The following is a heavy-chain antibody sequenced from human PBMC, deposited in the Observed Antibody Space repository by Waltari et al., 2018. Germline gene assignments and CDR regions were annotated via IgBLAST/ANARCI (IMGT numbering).Heavy chain of an antibody. J-gene: IGHJ6*02. CDR3: ARSTGTSYDSYYKGLDV. Sequence: QLVRSGAEVKKPAASLKVPCTASESTFTPFATNWVRQAPGRGLEWMGRINPNTGGTNLAESFQGRFTVTRDTPITTAYMELTRLTSDDTAMYYCARSTGTSYDSYYKGLDVWGQGTTLTVSS. CDR2: INPNTGGT. V-gene: IGHV1-2*06. D-gene: IGHD3-16*01. CDR1: ESTFTPFA.